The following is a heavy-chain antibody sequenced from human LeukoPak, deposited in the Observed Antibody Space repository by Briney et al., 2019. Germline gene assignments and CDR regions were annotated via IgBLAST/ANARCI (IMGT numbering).Heavy chain of an antibody. V-gene: IGHV3-21*01. CDR1: GFTFSSYS. CDR3: ASDGVISTGY. J-gene: IGHJ4*02. D-gene: IGHD3-10*01. Sequence: PGGSLRLSCAASGFTFSSYSMNWVRQAPGKGLEWVSSISSSSSYIYYADSVKGRFTISRDNAKNSLHLQMNSLRAEDTAVYYCASDGVISTGYWGQGTLVTVSS. CDR2: ISSSSSYI.